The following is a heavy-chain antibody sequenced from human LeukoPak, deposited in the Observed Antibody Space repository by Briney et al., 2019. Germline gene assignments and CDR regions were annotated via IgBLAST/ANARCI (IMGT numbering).Heavy chain of an antibody. Sequence: GASVKVSCKASGYTFTGYYMHWVRQAPAQGLEWMGWTIPNTGGTNYAQKSQGRVTMTRETTISTAYMELSSLRSDDTAVYYCAREWLIVVTGTGHLDYWGQGTLVTVSS. J-gene: IGHJ4*02. CDR1: GYTFTGYY. D-gene: IGHD6-19*01. CDR2: TIPNTGGT. V-gene: IGHV1-2*02. CDR3: AREWLIVVTGTGHLDY.